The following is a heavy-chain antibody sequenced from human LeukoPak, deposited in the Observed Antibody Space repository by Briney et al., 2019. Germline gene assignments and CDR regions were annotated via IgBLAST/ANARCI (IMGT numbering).Heavy chain of an antibody. V-gene: IGHV3-23*01. J-gene: IGHJ3*02. Sequence: GGSLRLSCAASGFTFSSYAMYWVRQAPGKGLEWVSGIFGSGGSTHYADSVKGRFTISRDNAKNSLYLQMNSLRAEDTAVYYCAALDWSPAYDAFDIWGQGTMVTVSS. CDR2: IFGSGGST. CDR3: AALDWSPAYDAFDI. CDR1: GFTFSSYA. D-gene: IGHD3-9*01.